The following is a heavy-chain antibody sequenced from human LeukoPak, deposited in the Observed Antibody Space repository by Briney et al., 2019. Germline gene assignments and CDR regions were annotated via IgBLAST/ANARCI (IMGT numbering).Heavy chain of an antibody. V-gene: IGHV1-2*02. Sequence: ASVKVSCKASGYTFTDFYMHWVRQAPGQGLEGMGWINPNSVGTNYAQKFQGRVTMTRDTYIRTAYMEVSRLRYDDTAVYYCARDMRWLGSHWGQGTLVTVSS. J-gene: IGHJ4*02. D-gene: IGHD5-24*01. CDR1: GYTFTDFY. CDR2: INPNSVGT. CDR3: ARDMRWLGSH.